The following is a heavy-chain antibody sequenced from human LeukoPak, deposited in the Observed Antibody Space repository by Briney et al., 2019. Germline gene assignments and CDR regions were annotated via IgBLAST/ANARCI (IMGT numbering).Heavy chain of an antibody. D-gene: IGHD3-16*01. CDR2: ISSSSDYI. CDR3: AKDLYPVPSDYYYYMDV. CDR1: GFTFGDYA. Sequence: PGGSLRLSCTASGFTFGDYAMSWVRQAPGKGLEWVSSISSSSDYIYYADSVKGRFTISRDNSKNTLYLQMNSLRAEDTAVYYCAKDLYPVPSDYYYYMDVWGKGTTVTVSS. J-gene: IGHJ6*03. V-gene: IGHV3-21*01.